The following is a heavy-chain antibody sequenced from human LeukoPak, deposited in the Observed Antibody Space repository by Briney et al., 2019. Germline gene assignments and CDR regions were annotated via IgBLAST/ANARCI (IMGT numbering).Heavy chain of an antibody. CDR2: ICSGGST. J-gene: IGHJ6*02. CDR1: GFTVSSNY. CDR3: ARERATEGYYYGMDV. D-gene: IGHD1-26*01. Sequence: GGSLRLSCAASGFTVSSNYMSWVRQAPGKGLEWVSVICSGGSTYYADSVKGRFTISRHNSKNTLYLQMNSLRAEDTAVYYCARERATEGYYYGMDVWGQGTTVTVSS. V-gene: IGHV3-53*04.